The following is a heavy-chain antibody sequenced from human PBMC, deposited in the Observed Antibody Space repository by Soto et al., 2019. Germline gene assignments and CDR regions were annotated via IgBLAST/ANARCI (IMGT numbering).Heavy chain of an antibody. V-gene: IGHV1-69*12. CDR1: GGTFSSYA. CDR3: ARDTVVGATTYYYYGMDV. CDR2: IIPIFGTA. Sequence: QVQLVQSGAEVKKPGSSVKVSCKASGGTFSSYAISWVRQAPGQGLEWTGGIIPIFGTANYAQKFQGRVTITADESTSTAYMELSSLRSEDTAVYYCARDTVVGATTYYYYGMDVWGQGTTVTVSS. J-gene: IGHJ6*02. D-gene: IGHD1-26*01.